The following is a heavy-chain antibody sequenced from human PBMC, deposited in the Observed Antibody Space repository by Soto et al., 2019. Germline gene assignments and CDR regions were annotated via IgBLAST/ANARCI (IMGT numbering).Heavy chain of an antibody. CDR1: GFTFSSYA. D-gene: IGHD3-22*01. CDR2: ISGSGGST. CDR3: AKDLLHTYYYDSSGSPPLYGMDV. Sequence: GGSLRLSCAASGFTFSSYAMSWVRQAPGKGLEWVSAISGSGGSTYYADSVKGRFTISRDNSKNTLYLQMNSLRVEDTAVYYCAKDLLHTYYYDSSGSPPLYGMDVWGQGTTVTVSS. J-gene: IGHJ6*02. V-gene: IGHV3-23*01.